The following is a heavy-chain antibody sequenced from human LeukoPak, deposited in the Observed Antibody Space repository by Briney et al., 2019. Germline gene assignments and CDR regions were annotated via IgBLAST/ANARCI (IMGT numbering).Heavy chain of an antibody. V-gene: IGHV4-34*01. Sequence: SETLSLTCAVYGGSFSGYYWSWIRQPPGKGLEWIGEINHSGSTNYNPSLKSRVTISVDTSKNQFSLKLSSVTAADTAVYYCARAGHCSGGSCSKNAYFDYWGQGTLVTVSS. J-gene: IGHJ4*02. CDR1: GGSFSGYY. CDR3: ARAGHCSGGSCSKNAYFDY. D-gene: IGHD2-15*01. CDR2: INHSGST.